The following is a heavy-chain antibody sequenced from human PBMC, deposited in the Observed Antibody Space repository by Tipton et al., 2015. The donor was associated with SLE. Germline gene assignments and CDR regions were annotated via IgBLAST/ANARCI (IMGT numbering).Heavy chain of an antibody. J-gene: IGHJ6*03. V-gene: IGHV4-59*01. CDR1: GGSISSYY. CDR2: IYYSGST. CDR3: ASNSGTYYYYYYMDV. D-gene: IGHD1-26*01. Sequence: TLPLTCTVSGGSISSYYWSWIRQPPGKGLEWIGYIYYSGSTNYNPSLKSRVTMSVDTSKNQFSLKLSSVTAADTAIYYCASNSGTYYYYYYMDVWGKGTTVTVSS.